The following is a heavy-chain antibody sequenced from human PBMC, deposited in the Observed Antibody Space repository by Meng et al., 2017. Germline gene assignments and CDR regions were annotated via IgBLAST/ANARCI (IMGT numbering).Heavy chain of an antibody. CDR1: GYNFTGYY. D-gene: IGHD4-17*01. V-gene: IGHV1-2*06. J-gene: IGHJ5*02. Sequence: VEVVRPGAEVKKPGDAVEVSCKATGYNFTGYYMHWVRQAPGQGLEWMGRINPNSGGPNYAQKFQGRATMTRDTSISTAYMELSRLRSDDTAVYYCYGDYSQGPTWGQGTLVTVSS. CDR2: INPNSGGP. CDR3: YGDYSQGPT.